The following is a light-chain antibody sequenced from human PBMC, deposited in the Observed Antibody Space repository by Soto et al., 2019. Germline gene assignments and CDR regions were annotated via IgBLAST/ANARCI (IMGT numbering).Light chain of an antibody. CDR1: QSISSD. Sequence: DIQRTQSPSALSASVGDRVTITCRASQSISSDLQWYQQKPGKAAKLLISAASILRSGVPSRFSGSGSGTDFTLTISSLQPEDFATYFCQQSFSTPYTFGQGTKVDIK. J-gene: IGKJ2*01. CDR2: AAS. CDR3: QQSFSTPYT. V-gene: IGKV1-39*01.